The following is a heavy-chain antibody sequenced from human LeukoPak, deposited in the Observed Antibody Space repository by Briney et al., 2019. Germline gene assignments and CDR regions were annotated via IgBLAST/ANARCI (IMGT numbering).Heavy chain of an antibody. V-gene: IGHV1-18*01. J-gene: IGHJ4*02. CDR1: GHTFTIYG. Sequence: ASVKVSCKASGHTFTIYGISWVRQAPGQGLEWMGWISAYNGNTNYAQKLQGRVTMTTDTSTSTAYMELRSLRSDDTAVYYCARAEWELLIGDYYFDYWGQGTLVTVSS. D-gene: IGHD1-26*01. CDR2: ISAYNGNT. CDR3: ARAEWELLIGDYYFDY.